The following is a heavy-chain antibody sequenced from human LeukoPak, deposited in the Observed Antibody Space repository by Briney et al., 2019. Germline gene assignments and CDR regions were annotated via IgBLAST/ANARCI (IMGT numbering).Heavy chain of an antibody. CDR3: ATRIAADFDY. CDR2: IYHSGST. J-gene: IGHJ4*02. V-gene: IGHV4-30-2*01. Sequence: KPSETLSLTCTVAGGSISSGGYYWSWIRQPPGKGLEWIGYIYHSGSTYYNPSLKSRVTISVDRSKNQFSLKLSSVTAADTAVYYCATRIAADFDYWGQGTLVTVSS. CDR1: GGSISSGGYY. D-gene: IGHD6-13*01.